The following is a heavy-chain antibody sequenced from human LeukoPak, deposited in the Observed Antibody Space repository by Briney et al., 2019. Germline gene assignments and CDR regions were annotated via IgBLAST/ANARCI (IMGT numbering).Heavy chain of an antibody. CDR1: GFTFSNYA. J-gene: IGHJ4*02. Sequence: GGSLRLSCAASGFTFSNYAMSWVRQAPGKGLEWVSSITDSGDSTYYADSVKGRFTISRDNSKNTLYLQVNSLRAEYTAVYYCAEISGILAGSEYYFECWGQASLVSDSS. V-gene: IGHV3-23*01. CDR3: AEISGILAGSEYYFEC. D-gene: IGHD6-13*01. CDR2: ITDSGDST.